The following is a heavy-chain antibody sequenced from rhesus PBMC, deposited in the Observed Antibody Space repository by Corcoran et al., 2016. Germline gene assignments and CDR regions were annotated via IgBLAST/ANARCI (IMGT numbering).Heavy chain of an antibody. V-gene: IGHV4-173*01. Sequence: QLQLQESGPGLVKPSETLSLTCAVSGGSISSNYWRWIRQPPGKGLEGIGRIAGSGGNTDYNPSLKSRVTISTDTSKNQFSLKLRSVTAADTAVYYCARVFRAGIYLGYWGQGVLVTVSS. J-gene: IGHJ4*01. CDR2: IAGSGGNT. D-gene: IGHD1-44*01. CDR3: ARVFRAGIYLGY. CDR1: GGSISSNY.